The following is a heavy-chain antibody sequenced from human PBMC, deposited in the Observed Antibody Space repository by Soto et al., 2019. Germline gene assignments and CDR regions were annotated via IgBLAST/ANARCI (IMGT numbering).Heavy chain of an antibody. D-gene: IGHD5-18*01. J-gene: IGHJ4*02. Sequence: SGPTLVNPTQTLTLTCTFSGFSLSTSGMCVSWIRQPPGKALEWLALIDWDDDKYYSTSLKTRLTISKDTSKNQVVLTMTNMDPVETATYYCERVSGYSYGFDYWGQGTLVTVSS. V-gene: IGHV2-70*01. CDR2: IDWDDDK. CDR1: GFSLSTSGMC. CDR3: ERVSGYSYGFDY.